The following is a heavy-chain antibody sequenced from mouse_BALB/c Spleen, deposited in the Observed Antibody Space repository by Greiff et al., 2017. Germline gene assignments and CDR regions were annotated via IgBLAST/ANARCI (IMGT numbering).Heavy chain of an antibody. CDR1: GFTFSSFG. CDR3: ARSEVSWFAY. Sequence: EVMLVESGGGLVQPGGSRKLSCAASGFTFSSFGMHWVRQAPEKGLEWVAYISSGSSTIYYADTVKGRFTISRDNPKNTLFLQMTSLRSEDTAMYYYARSEVSWFAYWGQGTLVTVSA. V-gene: IGHV5-17*02. J-gene: IGHJ3*01. D-gene: IGHD2-10*02. CDR2: ISSGSSTI.